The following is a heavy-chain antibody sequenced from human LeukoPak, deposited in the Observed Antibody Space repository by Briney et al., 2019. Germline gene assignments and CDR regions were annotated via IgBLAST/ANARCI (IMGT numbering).Heavy chain of an antibody. V-gene: IGHV1-3*01. CDR2: INAGNGNT. J-gene: IGHJ4*02. D-gene: IGHD3-3*01. CDR3: ARGIWSRTVSSYYLDY. Sequence: ASVKVSCKASGYTFTNYAMQWVRQAPGQGLEWMGWINAGNGNTRYSQRFQGRVTITRDTSASTVYMEVTSLRSEDTAVYYCARGIWSRTVSSYYLDYWGQGTLVTVSS. CDR1: GYTFTNYA.